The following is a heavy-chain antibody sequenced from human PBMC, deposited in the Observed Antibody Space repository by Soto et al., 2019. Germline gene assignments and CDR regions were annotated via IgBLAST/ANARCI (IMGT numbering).Heavy chain of an antibody. Sequence: EVQLVQSGAEVKKSGESLKISCKGSGYIFTNYWIGWVRQMPGEGLEWMGIIYPDDSDTRYSPSFQGQVTISADKSISTAYLQWSSLQASDTAMYYCARQEGVGYGDYYGMDVWGQGTTVTVSS. J-gene: IGHJ6*02. CDR1: GYIFTNYW. CDR2: IYPDDSDT. V-gene: IGHV5-51*01. CDR3: ARQEGVGYGDYYGMDV. D-gene: IGHD2-8*02.